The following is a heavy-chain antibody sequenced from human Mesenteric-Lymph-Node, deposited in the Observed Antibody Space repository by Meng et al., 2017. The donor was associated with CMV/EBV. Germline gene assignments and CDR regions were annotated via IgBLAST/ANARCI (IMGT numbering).Heavy chain of an antibody. D-gene: IGHD4/OR15-4a*01. CDR3: ARQGAFHYFRY. V-gene: IGHV1-69*05. Sequence: SVKVSCKASGGGFNTNVISWVRQAPGQGLEWMGGIIPVFGTPNYAQSFQGRVTITTDESTSTAYMELSRLTSEDTAVYYCARQGAFHYFRYWGQGSLVTVSS. J-gene: IGHJ4*02. CDR1: GGGFNTNV. CDR2: IIPVFGTP.